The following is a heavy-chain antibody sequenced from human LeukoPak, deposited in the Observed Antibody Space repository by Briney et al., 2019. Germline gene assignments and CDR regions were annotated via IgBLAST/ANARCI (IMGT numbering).Heavy chain of an antibody. Sequence: PGGSLRLSCAASGFTFSSYWMSWVRLAPGKGLEWVAIIKQDGSEKYYVDSVKGRFTISRDNAKNSLYLQMNSLRAEDTAVYYCARTNWDDAFDIWGQGTMVTVSS. V-gene: IGHV3-7*01. J-gene: IGHJ3*02. CDR3: ARTNWDDAFDI. CDR2: IKQDGSEK. D-gene: IGHD1-1*01. CDR1: GFTFSSYW.